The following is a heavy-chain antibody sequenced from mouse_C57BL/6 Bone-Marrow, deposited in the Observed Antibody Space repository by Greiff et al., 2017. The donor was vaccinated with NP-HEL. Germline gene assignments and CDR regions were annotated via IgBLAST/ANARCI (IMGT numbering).Heavy chain of an antibody. V-gene: IGHV1-81*01. Sequence: VQVVESGAELARPGASVKLSCKASGYTFTSYGISWVKQRTGQGLEWIGEIYPRSGNTYYNEKFKSKATLTADKSSSTAYMELRSLTSEDSAVYFCARLGSPFAYWGQGTLVTVSA. CDR3: ARLGSPFAY. J-gene: IGHJ3*01. CDR2: IYPRSGNT. CDR1: GYTFTSYG. D-gene: IGHD1-1*01.